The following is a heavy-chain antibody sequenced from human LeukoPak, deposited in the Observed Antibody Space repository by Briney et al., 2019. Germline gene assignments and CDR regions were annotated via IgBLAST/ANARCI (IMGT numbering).Heavy chain of an antibody. CDR1: GYTFTGYY. CDR3: ARGQLVVVAATQAEYFQH. V-gene: IGHV1-8*02. CDR2: INPNSGNT. J-gene: IGHJ1*01. D-gene: IGHD2-15*01. Sequence: ASVKVSCKASGYTFTGYYMHWVRQAPGQGLEWMGWINPNSGNTGYAQKFQGRVTMTRNTSISTAYMELSSLRSEDTAVYYCARGQLVVVAATQAEYFQHWGQGTLVTASS.